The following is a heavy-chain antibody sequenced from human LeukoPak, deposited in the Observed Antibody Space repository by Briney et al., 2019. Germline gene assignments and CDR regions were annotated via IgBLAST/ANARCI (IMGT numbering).Heavy chain of an antibody. J-gene: IGHJ4*02. V-gene: IGHV4-34*01. CDR1: DESLSGYL. CDR2: STRSGRT. Sequence: SETLSLTCAVYDESLSGYLWSWIRQPPGKGLEWIGESTRSGRTNYSPSLKSRVTVSVDTSKNQFSLKLRSVTAADTAVYYCARHEYGSATACFQSWSQGTLVTVSS. CDR3: ARHEYGSATACFQS. D-gene: IGHD1-26*01.